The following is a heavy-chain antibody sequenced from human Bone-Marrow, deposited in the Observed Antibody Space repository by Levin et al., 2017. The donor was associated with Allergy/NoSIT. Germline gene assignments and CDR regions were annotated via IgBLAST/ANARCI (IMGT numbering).Heavy chain of an antibody. D-gene: IGHD6-19*01. CDR2: VSHSGST. CDR1: GGSISNSNW. V-gene: IGHV4-4*02. CDR3: ARGRGYSSGCFLSTLSVFDY. J-gene: IGHJ4*02. Sequence: SETLSLTCAISGGSISNSNWWHWVRQPPGKGLEWIGEVSHSGSTTYTPSLERRVTISANNSKNQFSLRLNFVTAADTAVYYCARGRGYSSGCFLSTLSVFDYWGQGILVSVSS.